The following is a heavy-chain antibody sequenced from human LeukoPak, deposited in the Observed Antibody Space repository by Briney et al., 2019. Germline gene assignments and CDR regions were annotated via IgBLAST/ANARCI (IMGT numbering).Heavy chain of an antibody. CDR2: IHRDGTTT. Sequence: PGVSLRLSCAASGFTFSSHWMHWLRQAPGKGLVWVSRIHRDGTTTNYADSVKGRFTISRDNARNTLYLQLNNLSAEDTAIYYCARARPDGSSYFDYWGQGSLVTVSS. CDR3: ARARPDGSSYFDY. J-gene: IGHJ4*02. CDR1: GFTFSSHW. V-gene: IGHV3-74*01.